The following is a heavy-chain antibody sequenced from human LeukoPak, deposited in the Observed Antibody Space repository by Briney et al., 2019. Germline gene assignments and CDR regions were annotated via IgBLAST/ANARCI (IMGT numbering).Heavy chain of an antibody. J-gene: IGHJ4*02. CDR1: GYTFNGYY. D-gene: IGHD1-7*01. CDR3: ARESRGWNYVTQCFDY. Sequence: AAVKVSCKSSGYTFNGYYMHWVRQAPGQGLEWMGWINPNNGGTKYAQNFQGRVTMTRDTSISTAYMELDRLRFDDTAVYYCARESRGWNYVTQCFDYWGQGTLVTVSS. V-gene: IGHV1-2*02. CDR2: INPNNGGT.